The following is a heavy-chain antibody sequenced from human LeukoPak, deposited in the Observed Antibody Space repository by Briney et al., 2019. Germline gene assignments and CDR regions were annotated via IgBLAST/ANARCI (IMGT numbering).Heavy chain of an antibody. D-gene: IGHD1-26*01. V-gene: IGHV3-30-3*01. Sequence: GGSLRLSCAASGFTFSSYAMSWVRQGPGKGLEWVAVISYDGSNKYYADSVKGRFTISRDNSKNTLYLQMNSLRAEDTAVYYCAREWDRDIDYWGQGTLVTVSS. CDR3: AREWDRDIDY. CDR2: ISYDGSNK. CDR1: GFTFSSYA. J-gene: IGHJ4*02.